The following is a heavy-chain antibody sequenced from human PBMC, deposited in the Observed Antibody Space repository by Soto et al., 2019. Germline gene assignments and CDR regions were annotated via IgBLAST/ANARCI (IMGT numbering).Heavy chain of an antibody. CDR1: GYTFTSYG. J-gene: IGHJ4*02. CDR2: ISAYNGNT. CDR3: AAYDDDSSGPTHGPFDY. D-gene: IGHD3-22*01. Sequence: ASVKVSCKASGYTFTSYGISWVRQAPGQGLEWMGWISAYNGNTNYAQKLQGRVTMTTDTSSSTAYMELRSLRSDDMAVYYAAAYDDDSSGPTHGPFDYWGQGTLVTVSS. V-gene: IGHV1-18*03.